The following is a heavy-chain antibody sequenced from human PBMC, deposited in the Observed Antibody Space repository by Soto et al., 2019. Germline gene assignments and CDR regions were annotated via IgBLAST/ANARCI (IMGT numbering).Heavy chain of an antibody. Sequence: GGSLRLSCAASGFTFSNYWMTWVRQAPGKGPEWVANIKEDGSEKHYVDSVKGRFTISRDDAKNSLYLQMNSLRVEDTAVYFCSRDVVVGAKALNYWGQGALVTVSS. CDR3: SRDVVVGAKALNY. V-gene: IGHV3-7*01. CDR1: GFTFSNYW. CDR2: IKEDGSEK. J-gene: IGHJ4*02. D-gene: IGHD2-15*01.